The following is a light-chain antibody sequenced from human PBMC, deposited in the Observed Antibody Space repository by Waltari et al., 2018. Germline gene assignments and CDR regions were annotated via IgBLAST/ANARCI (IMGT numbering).Light chain of an antibody. V-gene: IGLV1-44*01. CDR2: GND. CDR1: KSNIGSNT. CDR3: AAWDESLKGWV. J-gene: IGLJ3*02. Sequence: QSVLTQPPSLSGTPGQRVTISCSGSKSNIGSNTVDWYQVLPGTAPKLLIHGNDPRTSGGPARFSGSKFGASGSLAISGLQPEDASEYYCAAWDESLKGWVFGGGTRLTVL.